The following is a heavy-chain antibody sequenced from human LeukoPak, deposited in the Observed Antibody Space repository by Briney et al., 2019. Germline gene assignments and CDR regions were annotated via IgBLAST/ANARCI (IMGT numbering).Heavy chain of an antibody. V-gene: IGHV5-51*01. CDR3: ASRVTGDDAFDI. D-gene: IGHD2-21*02. CDR2: LYPGDSDT. Sequence: GGSLKISCKGSGYSFTTYWIVWVRQMPGKGLEWMGILYPGDSDTRYSPSFQGQVTISADKSISTAYLQWSSLKASDTAMYYCASRVTGDDAFDIWGQGTMVTVSS. CDR1: GYSFTTYW. J-gene: IGHJ3*02.